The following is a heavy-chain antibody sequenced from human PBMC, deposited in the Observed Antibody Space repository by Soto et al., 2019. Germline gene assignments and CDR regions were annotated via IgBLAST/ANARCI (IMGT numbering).Heavy chain of an antibody. D-gene: IGHD3-22*01. V-gene: IGHV3-33*06. Sequence: PGGSLRLSCTTSGFTFNTYGMHWVRQAPGKGLEWVADIRSSGGSKYYADSVKGRFTISRDNSKNTLYPQMNSLRAEDTAVYYCAKDKSYDSSGSVDYWGQGTLVTVSS. CDR3: AKDKSYDSSGSVDY. CDR2: IRSSGGSK. CDR1: GFTFNTYG. J-gene: IGHJ4*02.